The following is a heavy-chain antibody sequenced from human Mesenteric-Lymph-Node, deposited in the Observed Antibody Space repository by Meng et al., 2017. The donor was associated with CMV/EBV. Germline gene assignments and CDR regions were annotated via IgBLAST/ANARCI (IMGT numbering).Heavy chain of an antibody. CDR3: ARDQVRIPYGMDV. CDR1: GFIFSTYG. J-gene: IGHJ6*02. V-gene: IGHV3-30*02. CDR2: IRYDENNE. D-gene: IGHD2-15*01. Sequence: GESLKISCAASGFIFSTYGMHWVRQAPGKGLEWVAFIRYDENNEYYANSVKGRFTISRDNAKNSLYLQMNSLRAEDTAVYYCARDQVRIPYGMDVWGQGTTVTVSS.